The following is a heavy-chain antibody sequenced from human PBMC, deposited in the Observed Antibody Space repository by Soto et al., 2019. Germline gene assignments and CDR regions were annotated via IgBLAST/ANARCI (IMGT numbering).Heavy chain of an antibody. V-gene: IGHV3-21*01. Sequence: PGGSLRLSCAASGFTFSSYSMNWVRQAPGKGLEWVSSISSSSSYIYYADSVKGRFTISRDNAKNSLYLQMNSLRAEDTAVYYCARDKPYNPYYYYGMDVWGQGTTVTVSS. CDR1: GFTFSSYS. J-gene: IGHJ6*02. CDR3: ARDKPYNPYYYYGMDV. D-gene: IGHD1-1*01. CDR2: ISSSSSYI.